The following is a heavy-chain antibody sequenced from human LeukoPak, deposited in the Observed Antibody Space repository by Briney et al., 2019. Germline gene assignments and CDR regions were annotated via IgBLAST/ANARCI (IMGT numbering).Heavy chain of an antibody. V-gene: IGHV3-66*01. Sequence: GGSLRLSCAASGFTVSSNYMSWVRQAPGKGLEWVSVIYSDGSTYYADSVKGRFTISRDNSKNTLYLQMNSLRAEDTAVYYCARDRDIAAAGYYYYYGMDVWGQGTTVTVSS. D-gene: IGHD6-13*01. CDR2: IYSDGST. J-gene: IGHJ6*02. CDR1: GFTVSSNY. CDR3: ARDRDIAAAGYYYYYGMDV.